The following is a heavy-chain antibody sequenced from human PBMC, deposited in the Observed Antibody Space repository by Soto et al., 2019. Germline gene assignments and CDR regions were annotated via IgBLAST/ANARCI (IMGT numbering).Heavy chain of an antibody. J-gene: IGHJ5*02. Sequence: QVQLQESGPGLVKPSQTLSLTCTVSGGSISSGGYYWSWIRQHPGKGLEWIGYIYYSGSTYYNPSPTSRVTISVDTSKNQCSLKLSSVTAADTAVYYCARVPDDYGDRDSWFDPWGQGTLVTVSS. V-gene: IGHV4-31*03. CDR1: GGSISSGGYY. CDR3: ARVPDDYGDRDSWFDP. D-gene: IGHD4-17*01. CDR2: IYYSGST.